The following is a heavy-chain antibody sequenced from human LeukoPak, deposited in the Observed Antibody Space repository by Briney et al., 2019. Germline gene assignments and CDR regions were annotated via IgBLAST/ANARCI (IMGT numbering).Heavy chain of an antibody. CDR3: ARGCSAGTPHNWFDP. Sequence: SETLSLTCTVSGGSISGYYWSWIRQPPGKGLEWIGYIYYSGSTNYNPSLKGRVTISVDTSKNQFSLKLSSVTAADTAVYYCARGCSAGTPHNWFDPWGQGTLVTVSS. D-gene: IGHD6-13*01. CDR1: GGSISGYY. CDR2: IYYSGST. V-gene: IGHV4-59*01. J-gene: IGHJ5*02.